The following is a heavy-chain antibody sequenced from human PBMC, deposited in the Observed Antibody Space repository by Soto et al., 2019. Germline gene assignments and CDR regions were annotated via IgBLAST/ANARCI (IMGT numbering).Heavy chain of an antibody. CDR1: YGTSGSRGGC. V-gene: IGHV4-30-2*01. D-gene: IGHD5-18*01. CDR2: IYHSGST. CDR3: AKTEIEIRYGYTYSAY. J-gene: IGHJ4*02. Sequence: VAYGTSGSRGGCWGFIKQPPGKGMEWIGYIYHSGSTYYNPSLKSRVTISVDRSKNQFSRKRSSVTASDTAVYYCAKTEIEIRYGYTYSAYRVKRTLVTV.